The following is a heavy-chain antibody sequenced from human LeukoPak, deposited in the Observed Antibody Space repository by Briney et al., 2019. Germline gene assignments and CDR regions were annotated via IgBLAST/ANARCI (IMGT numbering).Heavy chain of an antibody. CDR2: ISSSGSTI. D-gene: IGHD5-12*01. V-gene: IGHV3-48*03. Sequence: GGSLRLSCAASGFTFSSYELHWVRQAPGKGLEWVSYISSSGSTIYYADSVKGRFTISRDNAKNSLYLQMNSLRAEDTAVYYCARVTYSGYDYYYYYYYMDVWGKGTTVTVSS. J-gene: IGHJ6*03. CDR1: GFTFSSYE. CDR3: ARVTYSGYDYYYYYYYMDV.